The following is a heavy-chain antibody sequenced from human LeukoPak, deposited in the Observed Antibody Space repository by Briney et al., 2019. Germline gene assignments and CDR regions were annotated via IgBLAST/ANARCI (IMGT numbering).Heavy chain of an antibody. CDR3: ARVKIPRGYYFDY. J-gene: IGHJ4*02. CDR1: GGSFSGYY. Sequence: SETLSLTCAVYGGSFSGYYWSWIRQPPGKGLEWIGEINHSGSTNYNPSLKSRVTISVDTSKNQFSLKLSSVTAADTAVYYCARVKIPRGYYFDYWGQGTLVTVSS. CDR2: INHSGST. V-gene: IGHV4-34*01.